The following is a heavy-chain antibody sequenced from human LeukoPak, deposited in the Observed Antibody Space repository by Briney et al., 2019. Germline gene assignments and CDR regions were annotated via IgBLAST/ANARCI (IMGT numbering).Heavy chain of an antibody. J-gene: IGHJ4*02. D-gene: IGHD3-10*01. CDR1: GYIFTSYG. Sequence: ASVKVSCKASGYIFTSYGMNWVRQAPGQGLEWMGWINTNTGNPTYAQGFTGQFVFSLDTSVNTAYLQISSLKAEDAAVYYCARAWYFGSGTTTNFDYWGQGTVVTVSS. V-gene: IGHV7-4-1*02. CDR2: INTNTGNP. CDR3: ARAWYFGSGTTTNFDY.